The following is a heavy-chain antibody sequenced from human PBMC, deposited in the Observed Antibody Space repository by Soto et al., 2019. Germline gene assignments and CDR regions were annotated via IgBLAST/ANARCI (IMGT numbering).Heavy chain of an antibody. CDR2: MSPDGSDT. J-gene: IGHJ3*02. CDR3: ARPKTKVYSAFDT. D-gene: IGHD6-6*01. Sequence: EVQLVESGGGLVQPGGSLRLSCAASGFTFTSHWLHWVRQAPGEGLVWVSRMSPDGSDTKFADSVKGRFTISRDNAKSTPYLDMNSLRAEDTGVYYCARPKTKVYSAFDTWGQGTMVTVSS. V-gene: IGHV3-74*03. CDR1: GFTFTSHW.